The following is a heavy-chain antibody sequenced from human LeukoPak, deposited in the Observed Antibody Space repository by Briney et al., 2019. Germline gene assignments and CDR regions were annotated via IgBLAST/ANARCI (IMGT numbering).Heavy chain of an antibody. D-gene: IGHD1-26*01. V-gene: IGHV3-48*03. CDR3: ARLSGGATYFDY. Sequence: PGGSLRLSCVASGFTFSSYELNWVRQAPGKGLEWVSYISGNGSTIYYADSVKGRFTLSRDNAKNSLYLQLNSLRAEDTAVYFCARLSGGATYFDYWGQGTLVTVSS. CDR2: ISGNGSTI. J-gene: IGHJ4*02. CDR1: GFTFSSYE.